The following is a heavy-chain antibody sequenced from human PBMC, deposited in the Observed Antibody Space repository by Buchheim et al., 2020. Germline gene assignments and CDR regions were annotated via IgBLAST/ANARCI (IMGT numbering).Heavy chain of an antibody. D-gene: IGHD2-2*01. CDR2: IRSSGSTT. CDR3: AREYCSSISCSYFDY. V-gene: IGHV3-48*03. J-gene: IGHJ4*02. CDR1: GFTFSSYE. Sequence: EVQLVESGGGLVQPGGSLRLSCAASGFTFSSYEMNWVRQAPGKGLEWVSYIRSSGSTTYYADSVKGRFTISRDNAKNSLYLQMNSLRAEDTAFYYCAREYCSSISCSYFDYWGQGTL.